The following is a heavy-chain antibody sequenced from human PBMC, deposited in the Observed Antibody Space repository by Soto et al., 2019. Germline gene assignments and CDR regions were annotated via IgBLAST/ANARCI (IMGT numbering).Heavy chain of an antibody. CDR1: GGTFSSYS. Sequence: QVQLVQSGAEVKKPGSSLKVSCKASGGTFSSYSFNWVRQAPGQGLEWMGEIIPIFGTANYAQKFQGRVTITADESTSTAYMELSSLRSEDTAVYYCARDGGRHSGGIDYWGQGTLVTVSS. D-gene: IGHD1-26*01. CDR2: IIPIFGTA. V-gene: IGHV1-69*01. J-gene: IGHJ4*02. CDR3: ARDGGRHSGGIDY.